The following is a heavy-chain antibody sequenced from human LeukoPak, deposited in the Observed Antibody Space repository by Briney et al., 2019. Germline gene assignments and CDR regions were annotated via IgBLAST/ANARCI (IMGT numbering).Heavy chain of an antibody. CDR3: AYSSGWYRPFDY. CDR1: GFTFDDYA. CDR2: ISWNSGSI. J-gene: IGHJ4*02. Sequence: GGSLRLSCAASGFTFDDYAMHWVRQAPGKGLEWVSGISWNSGSIGYADSVKGRFTIPRDNAKNSLYLQMNSLRAEDTALYYRAYSSGWYRPFDYWGQGTLVTVSS. D-gene: IGHD6-19*01. V-gene: IGHV3-9*01.